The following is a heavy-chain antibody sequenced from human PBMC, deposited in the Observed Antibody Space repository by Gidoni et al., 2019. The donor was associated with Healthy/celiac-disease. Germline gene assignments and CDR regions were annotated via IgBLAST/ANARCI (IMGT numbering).Heavy chain of an antibody. D-gene: IGHD4-17*01. V-gene: IGHV3-15*01. CDR1: GFTCSNAW. CDR2: IKSKTDGGTT. Sequence: EVQLVESGGGLVKPGGSLRLSCAASGFTCSNAWMSWVRQAPGKGLEWVGRIKSKTDGGTTDYAAPVKGRFTISRDDSKNTLYLQMNSLKTEDTAVYYCTTDYVYGDSTPNWGQGTLVTVSS. J-gene: IGHJ4*02. CDR3: TTDYVYGDSTPN.